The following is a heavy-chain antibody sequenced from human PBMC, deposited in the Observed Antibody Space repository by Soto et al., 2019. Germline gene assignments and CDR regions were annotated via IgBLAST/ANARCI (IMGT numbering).Heavy chain of an antibody. D-gene: IGHD3-22*01. CDR3: ARWVYDRSGYYDHYYYYYGMDV. CDR2: ISAYNGNT. V-gene: IGHV1-18*01. Sequence: VKVACKASGYTFPSYGSSWVRQAPGQGRERRGWISAYNGNTNYGQKLKGRVTMTTDTSTSTAYMELRSLRSDDTAVYYCARWVYDRSGYYDHYYYYYGMDVWAQGTTVSVYS. CDR1: GYTFPSYG. J-gene: IGHJ6*02.